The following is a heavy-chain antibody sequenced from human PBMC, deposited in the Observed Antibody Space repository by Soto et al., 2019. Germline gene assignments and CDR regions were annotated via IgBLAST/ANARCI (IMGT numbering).Heavy chain of an antibody. V-gene: IGHV3-48*03. D-gene: IGHD3-22*01. J-gene: IGHJ6*02. CDR1: GFSVSNYE. CDR3: ERDDSSSSRGMDV. CDR2: ISGSVDRI. Sequence: PXGCLRLSCAACGFSVSNYEMNGVRQAPGKGLEWVSYISGSVDRIYYADSVKGRLTISRDNAKNSLYLQMNSLRAEDTAVYYCERDDSSSSRGMDVWAQRTTVTVSS.